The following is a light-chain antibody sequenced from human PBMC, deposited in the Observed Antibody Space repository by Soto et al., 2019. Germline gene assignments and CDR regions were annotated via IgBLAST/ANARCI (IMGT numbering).Light chain of an antibody. CDR1: SNDVGRFDY. Sequence: QSALTQPRSVSGSPGQSVTISCTGTSNDVGRFDYVSWYQQHPGKAPKVIIYDVNERPSGVPNRFSGSKSGNTASLTISGLQADDEADYYCCSYAGSSTPYVFGTGTQLTVL. CDR2: DVN. V-gene: IGLV2-11*01. CDR3: CSYAGSSTPYV. J-gene: IGLJ1*01.